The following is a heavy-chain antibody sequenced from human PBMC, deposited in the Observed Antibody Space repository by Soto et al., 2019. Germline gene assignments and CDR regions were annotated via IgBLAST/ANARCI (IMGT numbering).Heavy chain of an antibody. Sequence: QVQLQQWGAGLLKPSETLSLTCAVYGGSFNGYYWTWIRQPPGKGQEWIGEIKHSGSTNYNPSLKSRVTISVDTSKNQFSLNLTSVTAADTAAYYCARGTIRGYSYGYYFDYWGQGALVTVSS. J-gene: IGHJ4*02. CDR2: IKHSGST. V-gene: IGHV4-34*01. D-gene: IGHD5-18*01. CDR1: GGSFNGYY. CDR3: ARGTIRGYSYGYYFDY.